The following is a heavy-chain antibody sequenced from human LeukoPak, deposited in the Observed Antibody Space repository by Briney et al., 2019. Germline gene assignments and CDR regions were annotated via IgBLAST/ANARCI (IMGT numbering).Heavy chain of an antibody. CDR2: ISGSDDST. J-gene: IGHJ4*02. Sequence: GGSLRLSCVASGFTFSSYGMSWVRQAPGKGLEWVSAISGSDDSTYYADSVRGRFTISRDVSKNTLFLQMDSLRAEDTALYYCTKAKYYHFDYWGQGTLVTVFS. D-gene: IGHD3-16*01. V-gene: IGHV3-23*01. CDR3: TKAKYYHFDY. CDR1: GFTFSSYG.